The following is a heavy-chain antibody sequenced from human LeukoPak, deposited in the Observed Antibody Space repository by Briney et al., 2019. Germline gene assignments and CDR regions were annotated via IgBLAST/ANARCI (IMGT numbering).Heavy chain of an antibody. CDR2: INPSGGST. CDR3: TRVEARGYDYGAFDY. CDR1: GYTFTSYY. Sequence: TSVKVSCKASGYTFTSYYMHWVRHPPPQGREWRGIINPSGGSTSYAQKFQGRVTMTRDMSTSTVYMELSSLRSEDGAVYYGTRVEARGYDYGAFDYWGQGTLVTVSS. D-gene: IGHD5-12*01. J-gene: IGHJ4*02. V-gene: IGHV1-46*01.